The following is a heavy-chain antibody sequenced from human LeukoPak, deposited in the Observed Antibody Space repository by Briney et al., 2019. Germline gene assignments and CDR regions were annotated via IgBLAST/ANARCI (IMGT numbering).Heavy chain of an antibody. J-gene: IGHJ3*02. V-gene: IGHV3-30*03. Sequence: GGSLRLSCAASGFTFSSYGMHWVRQAPGKGLEWVAVISYDGSNKYYADSVKGRFTISRDNSKNTLYLQMNSLRAEDTAVYYCARGGYGDYAGTDAFDIWGQGTMVTVSS. CDR1: GFTFSSYG. CDR2: ISYDGSNK. CDR3: ARGGYGDYAGTDAFDI. D-gene: IGHD4-17*01.